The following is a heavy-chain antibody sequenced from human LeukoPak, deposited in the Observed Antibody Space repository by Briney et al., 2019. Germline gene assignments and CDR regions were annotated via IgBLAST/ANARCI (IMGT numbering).Heavy chain of an antibody. CDR2: IYYSGST. Sequence: SETLSLTCTVSGGSISSYYWSRIRQPPGKGLEWIGYIYYSGSTNFNPSLKSRVTISVDTSKNQFSLKLSSVTAADTAVYYCARLRGYCSGGSCYSLGAFDIWGQGTMVTVSS. D-gene: IGHD2-15*01. CDR3: ARLRGYCSGGSCYSLGAFDI. V-gene: IGHV4-59*08. CDR1: GGSISSYY. J-gene: IGHJ3*02.